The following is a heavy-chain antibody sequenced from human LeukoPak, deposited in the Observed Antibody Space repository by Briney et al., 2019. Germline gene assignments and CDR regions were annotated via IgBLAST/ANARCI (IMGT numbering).Heavy chain of an antibody. J-gene: IGHJ6*03. Sequence: GGSLRLSCAATGFTFSSYAMNWVRQAPGRGLEWVSGFSGSGGTTYYADSVEGRFTISRDNSKNTLYLQMNSLRAEDTAVYYCANGNRCTSPNCLGYYYFYMDVWGKGTTVTVSS. D-gene: IGHD2-8*01. CDR1: GFTFSSYA. CDR2: FSGSGGTT. CDR3: ANGNRCTSPNCLGYYYFYMDV. V-gene: IGHV3-23*01.